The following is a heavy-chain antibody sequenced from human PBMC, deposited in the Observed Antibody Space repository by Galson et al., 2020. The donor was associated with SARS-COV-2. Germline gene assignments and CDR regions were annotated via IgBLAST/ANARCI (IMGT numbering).Heavy chain of an antibody. CDR3: ARVVGGPAIVEDAFAV. V-gene: IGHV3-23*01. J-gene: IGHJ3*01. CDR1: GFTFNNYA. CDR2: ISGSGGTT. D-gene: IGHD2-15*01. Sequence: GGSLRLSCAASGFTFNNYAMSWFRQTPGKGLEWVSSISGSGGTTYYADSVKGRFAISRDNSKNTLFLQMNSLRAEDTAVYYCARVVGGPAIVEDAFAVWGQGTMVTVS.